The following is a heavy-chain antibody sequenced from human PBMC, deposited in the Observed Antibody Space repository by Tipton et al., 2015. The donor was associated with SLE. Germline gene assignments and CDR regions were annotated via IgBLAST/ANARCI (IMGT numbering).Heavy chain of an antibody. V-gene: IGHV3-30*03. CDR3: ARDAAEAAPARYLLH. Sequence: SLRLSCAASGFTFSDYKMHWVRQAPGKGLEWVAGIAFDGSYKYYEDSMKGRITISRDNSKSTLYLQMSSLRFDDTAVYYCARDAAEAAPARYLLHWGQGTLVTVSS. CDR1: GFTFSDYK. D-gene: IGHD6-13*01. CDR2: IAFDGSYK. J-gene: IGHJ1*01.